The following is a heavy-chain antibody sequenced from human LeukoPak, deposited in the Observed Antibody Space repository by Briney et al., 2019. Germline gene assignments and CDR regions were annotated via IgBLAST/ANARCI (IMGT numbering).Heavy chain of an antibody. D-gene: IGHD3-3*01. Sequence: PSETLSLTCAVYGGSFSGYYWSWIRQPPGKGLEWIGEINHSGSTNYNPSLKSRVTISVDTSKNQFSLKLSSVTAADTAVYYCAGRSWYYDFWSGYYSDDAFDIWGQGTMVTVSS. V-gene: IGHV4-34*01. CDR1: GGSFSGYY. J-gene: IGHJ3*02. CDR3: AGRSWYYDFWSGYYSDDAFDI. CDR2: INHSGST.